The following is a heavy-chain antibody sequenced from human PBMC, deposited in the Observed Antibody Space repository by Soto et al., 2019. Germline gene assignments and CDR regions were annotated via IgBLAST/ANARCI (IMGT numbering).Heavy chain of an antibody. CDR3: ARDGTTVTRFDY. J-gene: IGHJ4*02. Sequence: ASVKVSCKASGYTFTSYGISWVRQAPGQGLEWMGWISAYNGNTNYAQKLQGRVTMTTDTSTSTAYMELSSLRSEDTAVYYCARDGTTVTRFDYWGQGTLVTVSS. CDR1: GYTFTSYG. V-gene: IGHV1-18*01. CDR2: ISAYNGNT. D-gene: IGHD4-17*01.